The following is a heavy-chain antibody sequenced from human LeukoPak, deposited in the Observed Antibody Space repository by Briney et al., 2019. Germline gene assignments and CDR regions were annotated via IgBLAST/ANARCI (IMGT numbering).Heavy chain of an antibody. D-gene: IGHD3-9*01. CDR3: ARDRPYYDFLTGPDY. J-gene: IGHJ4*02. CDR1: GYTFTSYG. CDR2: ISAYNGNT. Sequence: ASVKVSCKASGYTFTSYGISWVRQAPGQGFEWMGWISAYNGNTNYAQKLQGRVTMTTDTSTSTAYMELRSLRSDDTAVYYCARDRPYYDFLTGPDYWGQGTLVTVSS. V-gene: IGHV1-18*01.